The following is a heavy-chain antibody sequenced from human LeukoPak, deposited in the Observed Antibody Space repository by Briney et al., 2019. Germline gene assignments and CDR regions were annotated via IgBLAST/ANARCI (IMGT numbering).Heavy chain of an antibody. CDR2: IYSGGST. D-gene: IGHD3-16*01. J-gene: IGHJ6*02. V-gene: IGHV3-66*01. CDR1: GFTVSSNY. Sequence: GGSLRLSCAASGFTVSSNYMSWVRQAPGKGLEWVSVIYSGGSTYYADSVKGGFTISRDNSKNTLYLQMNSLRAEDTAVYYCARARGRYGDYGMDVWGQGTTVTVSS. CDR3: ARARGRYGDYGMDV.